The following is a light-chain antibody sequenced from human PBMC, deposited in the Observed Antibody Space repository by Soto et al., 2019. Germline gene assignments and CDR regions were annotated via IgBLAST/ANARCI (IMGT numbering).Light chain of an antibody. J-gene: IGKJ4*01. CDR2: LGS. V-gene: IGKV2-28*01. Sequence: PQSPLSLSVTPGEPASISCRSSQTLLHANGYNYLDWYLQKPGQSPQLLISLGSDRASGVPDRFSGSGSGTDFTLRISSVEAEDFGVYYCMQSLQTPLTFGRGTRVEIK. CDR3: MQSLQTPLT. CDR1: QTLLHANGYNY.